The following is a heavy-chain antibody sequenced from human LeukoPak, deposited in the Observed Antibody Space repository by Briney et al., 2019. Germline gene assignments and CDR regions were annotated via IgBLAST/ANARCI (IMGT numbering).Heavy chain of an antibody. D-gene: IGHD2-2*01. V-gene: IGHV3-23*01. CDR2: ISGSGGST. CDR1: GFTFSSYA. Sequence: GALRLSCAASGFTFSSYAMSWVRQAPGKGLEWVSAISGSGGSTYYADSVKGRFTISRDNSKNTLYLQMNSLRAEDTAVYYCAKVVKDCSSTSCYCSYWGQGTLVTVSS. J-gene: IGHJ4*02. CDR3: AKVVKDCSSTSCYCSY.